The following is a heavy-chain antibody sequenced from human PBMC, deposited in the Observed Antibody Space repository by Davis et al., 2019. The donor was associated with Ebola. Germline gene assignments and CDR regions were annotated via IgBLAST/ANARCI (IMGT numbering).Heavy chain of an antibody. CDR1: GFTFSSYA. CDR2: ISGSGGST. D-gene: IGHD3-10*01. J-gene: IGHJ6*02. CDR3: ARGGNTMVQGVMSYYYYYGMDV. V-gene: IGHV3-23*01. Sequence: GESLKISCAASGFTFSSYAMSWVRQAPGKGLEWVSVISGSGGSTYYADSVKGRFTISRDNSKNTLYLQMNSLRAEDTAVYYCARGGNTMVQGVMSYYYYYGMDVWGQGTTVTVSS.